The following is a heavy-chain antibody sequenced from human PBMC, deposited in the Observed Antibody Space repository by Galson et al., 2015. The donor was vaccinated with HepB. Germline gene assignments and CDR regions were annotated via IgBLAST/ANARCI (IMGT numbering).Heavy chain of an antibody. J-gene: IGHJ2*01. D-gene: IGHD2/OR15-2a*01. CDR3: AKDAFRFSIIRWYFEL. CDR2: MSHDGRNK. V-gene: IGHV3-30*18. CDR1: GFSFNTYG. Sequence: SLRLSCAASGFSFNTYGMHWVRQAPGKGLEWVAAMSHDGRNKFYAASVKGRFQISRDNSMNTLYLQMNSLRAEDTDLYYCAKDAFRFSIIRWYFELWGRGTLVAVSS.